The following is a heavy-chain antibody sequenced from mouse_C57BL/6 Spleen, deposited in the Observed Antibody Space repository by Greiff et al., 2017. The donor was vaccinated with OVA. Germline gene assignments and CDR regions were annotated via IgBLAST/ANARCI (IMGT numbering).Heavy chain of an antibody. CDR1: GYTFTSYW. V-gene: IGHV1-64*01. J-gene: IGHJ1*03. D-gene: IGHD1-1*01. CDR3: ARSGLLRSSSYWYFDV. CDR2: IHPNSGST. Sequence: QVQLKQPGAELVKPGASVKLSCKASGYTFTSYWMHWVKQRPGQGLEWIGMIHPNSGSTNYNEKFKSKATLTVDKSSSTAYMQLSSLTSEDSAVYYCARSGLLRSSSYWYFDVWGTGTTVTVSS.